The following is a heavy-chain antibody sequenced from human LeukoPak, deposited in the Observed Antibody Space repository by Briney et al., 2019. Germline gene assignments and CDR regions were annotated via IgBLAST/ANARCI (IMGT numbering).Heavy chain of an antibody. D-gene: IGHD2-2*01. V-gene: IGHV6-1*01. CDR1: GDSVSSNSAA. CDR3: AREGGVVVVPAASYNWFDP. CDR2: TYYRSKWYY. J-gene: IGHJ5*02. Sequence: SQTLSLTCAISGDSVSSNSAAWSWIRQSPSRGLEWLGRTYYRSKWYYDYAVSVKSRITINPDTSKNQFSLQLNSVTPEDTAVYYCAREGGVVVVPAASYNWFDPWGQGTLVTVSS.